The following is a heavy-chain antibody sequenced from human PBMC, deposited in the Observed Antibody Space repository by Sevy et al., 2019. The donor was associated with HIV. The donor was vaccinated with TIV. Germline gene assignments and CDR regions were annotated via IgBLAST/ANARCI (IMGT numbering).Heavy chain of an antibody. V-gene: IGHV3-30*18. Sequence: GGSLRLSCAASGFTFSSYGMHWVHQAPGKGLEWVAVISYDGSNKYYADSVKGRFTISRDNSKNTLYLQMNSLRAEDTAVYYCAKDKVSSSSWYGMDVWGQGTTVTVSS. D-gene: IGHD6-13*01. CDR3: AKDKVSSSSWYGMDV. J-gene: IGHJ6*02. CDR1: GFTFSSYG. CDR2: ISYDGSNK.